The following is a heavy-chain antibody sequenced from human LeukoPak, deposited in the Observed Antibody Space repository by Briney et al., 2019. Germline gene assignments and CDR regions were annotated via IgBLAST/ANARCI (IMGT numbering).Heavy chain of an antibody. J-gene: IGHJ4*02. CDR2: ISAYNGNT. CDR1: GYTFTSYG. Sequence: ASVKVSCKASGYTFTSYGISWVRQAPGQGLEWMGWISAYNGNTNYAQKLQGGVTMTTDTSTSTAYMELRSLRSDDTAVYYCAIKVSPYDSSGYFNYWGQGTLVTVSS. D-gene: IGHD3-22*01. CDR3: AIKVSPYDSSGYFNY. V-gene: IGHV1-18*01.